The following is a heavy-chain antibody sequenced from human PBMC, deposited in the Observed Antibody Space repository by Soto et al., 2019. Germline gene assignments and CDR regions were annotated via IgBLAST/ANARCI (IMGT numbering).Heavy chain of an antibody. J-gene: IGHJ5*02. CDR3: ASQTRSDFWSGYYKLSWFDP. V-gene: IGHV4-39*01. D-gene: IGHD3-3*01. Sequence: SETLSLTCTVSGGSISSSSYYWGWIRQPPGKGLEWIGSIYYSGSTYYNPSLKSRVTISVDTSKNQFSLKLSSVTAADTAVYYCASQTRSDFWSGYYKLSWFDPWGQGTLVTVSS. CDR2: IYYSGST. CDR1: GGSISSSSYY.